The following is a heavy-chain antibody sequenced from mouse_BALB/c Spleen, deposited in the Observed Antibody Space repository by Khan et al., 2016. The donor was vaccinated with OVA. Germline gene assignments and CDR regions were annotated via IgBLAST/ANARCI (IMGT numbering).Heavy chain of an antibody. D-gene: IGHD1-1*01. Sequence: QIQLVQSGPEVKKPGETVKISCKASGYTFINYWILWVKQRPGQGLEWIGYINPSTGYTEYNQNFKDKATLTADKSSSTAYMQLSSLTSEDSAVYYCARRGLRWDFDYWGQGTTLTVAS. J-gene: IGHJ2*01. CDR1: GYTFINYW. CDR2: INPSTGYT. V-gene: IGHV1-4*01. CDR3: ARRGLRWDFDY.